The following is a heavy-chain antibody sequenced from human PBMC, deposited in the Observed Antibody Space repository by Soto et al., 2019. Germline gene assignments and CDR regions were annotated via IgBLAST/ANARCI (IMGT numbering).Heavy chain of an antibody. CDR1: GFTFSSYA. Sequence: QVQLVESGGGVVQPGRSLRLSCAASGFTFSSYAMHWVRQASGKGLEWVAVISYDGSNKYYADSVKGRFTISRDNSKNTLYLQMNSLRAQDTAVYYCAREFRGGIRRHYYYGMDVWGQGTTVTVSS. J-gene: IGHJ6*02. V-gene: IGHV3-30*14. D-gene: IGHD3-10*01. CDR3: AREFRGGIRRHYYYGMDV. CDR2: ISYDGSNK.